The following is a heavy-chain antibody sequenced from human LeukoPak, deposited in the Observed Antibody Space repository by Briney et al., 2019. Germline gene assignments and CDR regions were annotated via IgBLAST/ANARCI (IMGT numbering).Heavy chain of an antibody. CDR2: INHSGST. J-gene: IGHJ4*02. V-gene: IGHV4-30-2*01. D-gene: IGHD3-22*01. Sequence: SETLSLTCAVSGGSISSGGYSWSWIRQPPGKGLEWIGYINHSGSTNYNPSLKSRVTISVDTSKNQFSLKLSSVTAADTAVYYCAREWRRYYDSSGYYTFDYWAQGTLVTVSS. CDR3: AREWRRYYDSSGYYTFDY. CDR1: GGSISSGGYS.